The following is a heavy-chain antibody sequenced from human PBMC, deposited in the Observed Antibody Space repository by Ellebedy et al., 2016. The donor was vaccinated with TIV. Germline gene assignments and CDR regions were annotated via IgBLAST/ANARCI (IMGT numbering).Heavy chain of an antibody. Sequence: GESLKISXAASGFTLSSYWMHWVRQGPGKGLVWVSRISSDGSPINYADSVKGRFTISRDNAKNTVYLQMNNLGAEDTAVYYCVRSCSTAGTCYGWFDSWGQGTLVTVSS. CDR2: ISSDGSPI. J-gene: IGHJ5*01. CDR1: GFTLSSYW. D-gene: IGHD2-15*01. CDR3: VRSCSTAGTCYGWFDS. V-gene: IGHV3-74*01.